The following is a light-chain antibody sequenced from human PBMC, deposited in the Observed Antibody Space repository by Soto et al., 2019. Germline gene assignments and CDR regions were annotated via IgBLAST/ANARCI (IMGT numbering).Light chain of an antibody. Sequence: QSALAQPASVSGSPGQSITISCSGSSIDVGDNNYVSWYQHHPGKAPKLIIYEVSNRPSGVSARFSGSKSGDTASLTISGLQAEDEADYYCSSFTNTITRYAFGTGTKLTVL. J-gene: IGLJ1*01. V-gene: IGLV2-14*01. CDR3: SSFTNTITRYA. CDR2: EVS. CDR1: SIDVGDNNY.